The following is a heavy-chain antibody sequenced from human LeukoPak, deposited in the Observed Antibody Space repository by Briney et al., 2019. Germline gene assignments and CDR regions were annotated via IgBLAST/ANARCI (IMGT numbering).Heavy chain of an antibody. CDR1: GGSIMSYY. D-gene: IGHD6-6*01. J-gene: IGHJ4*02. CDR2: IYYSGSA. Sequence: SETLSLTCSVSGGSIMSYYWSWIRQPPGKGLEWIGYIYYSGSAKYNPSLKSRVTISVDTSKNQFSLKLTSVTAADTAVYYCARDIGAARSDYWGQGTLVTVSS. CDR3: ARDIGAARSDY. V-gene: IGHV4-59*01.